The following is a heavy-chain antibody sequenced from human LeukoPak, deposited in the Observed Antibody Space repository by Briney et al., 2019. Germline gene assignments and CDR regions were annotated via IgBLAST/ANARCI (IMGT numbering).Heavy chain of an antibody. J-gene: IGHJ3*02. CDR3: AREGGFGYDDAFDT. CDR2: ISYDGTDA. D-gene: IGHD3-16*02. V-gene: IGHV3-30-3*01. CDR1: GFTLSTYA. Sequence: GGSLRLSCAASGFTLSTYAMHWVRQAPGKGLEWVAVISYDGTDAYYADSVKGRFTISRDTSKNSLYLQMNSLRAEDTAVYYCAREGGFGYDDAFDTWGHGTTVTVSS.